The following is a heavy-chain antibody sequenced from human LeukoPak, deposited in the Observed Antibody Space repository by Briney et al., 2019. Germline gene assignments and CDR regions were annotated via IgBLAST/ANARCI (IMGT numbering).Heavy chain of an antibody. CDR2: ISGSGGST. V-gene: IGHV3-23*01. Sequence: PGGSLRLSCAASGFTFSTYAMSWVRQAPGKGLEWVSAISGSGGSTYYADSVKGRFTISRDNSKNMLYLQMDSLRSEDTAVYYCARDFFPIVDSSWYEIGYWGQGTLVTVSS. CDR1: GFTFSTYA. J-gene: IGHJ4*02. D-gene: IGHD6-13*01. CDR3: ARDFFPIVDSSWYEIGY.